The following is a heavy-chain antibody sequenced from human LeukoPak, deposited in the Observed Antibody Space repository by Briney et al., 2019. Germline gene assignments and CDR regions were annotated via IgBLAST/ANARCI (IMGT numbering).Heavy chain of an antibody. CDR3: ARAPPGSNYNFDY. Sequence: GGSLRLSCAASGFTFSNAWMSWVRQAPGKGLEWVSYISSSGSTIYYADSVKGRFTISRDNAKNSLYLQMNSLRAEDTAVYYCARAPPGSNYNFDYWGQGTLVTVSS. J-gene: IGHJ4*02. V-gene: IGHV3-11*01. CDR1: GFTFSNAW. CDR2: ISSSGSTI. D-gene: IGHD4-11*01.